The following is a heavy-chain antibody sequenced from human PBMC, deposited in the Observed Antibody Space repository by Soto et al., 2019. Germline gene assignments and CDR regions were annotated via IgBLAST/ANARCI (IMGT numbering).Heavy chain of an antibody. Sequence: QVQLVQSGAEVKKPWSSVKVSCKASGYIFISYCINWVRQAPGPGLEWMGWISAYNGNTNYAQKVQDRVTMTTDTSTRTAYMELRSQRSADTCVYYGARDAGGNSDYWGQGTLVTVSS. CDR2: ISAYNGNT. D-gene: IGHD2-21*01. CDR1: GYIFISYC. V-gene: IGHV1-18*01. CDR3: ARDAGGNSDY. J-gene: IGHJ4*02.